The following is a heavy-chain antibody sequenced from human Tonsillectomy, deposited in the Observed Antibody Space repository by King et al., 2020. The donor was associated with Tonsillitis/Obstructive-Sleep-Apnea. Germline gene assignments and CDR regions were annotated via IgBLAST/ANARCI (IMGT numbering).Heavy chain of an antibody. V-gene: IGHV1-8*01. CDR1: GYTFTSYD. Sequence: QLVQSGAEVKKPGASVKVSCKASGYTFTSYDINWVRQATGQGLEWMGWMNPNSGNTGYAQKFQGRVTMTRNTSISTAYMELSSRGSEDTAVYYCARALGTYYDFWSGYYTGYYYYYMDVWGKGTTVTVSS. D-gene: IGHD3-3*01. CDR3: ARALGTYYDFWSGYYTGYYYYYMDV. CDR2: MNPNSGNT. J-gene: IGHJ6*03.